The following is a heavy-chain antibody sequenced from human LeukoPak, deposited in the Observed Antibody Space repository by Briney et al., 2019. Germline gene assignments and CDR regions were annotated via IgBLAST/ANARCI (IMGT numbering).Heavy chain of an antibody. CDR2: INHSGST. V-gene: IGHV4-34*01. CDR3: AREILYDSTGYYL. CDR1: GGSFSGYY. J-gene: IGHJ4*02. D-gene: IGHD3-22*01. Sequence: PSETLSLTCAVYGGSFSGYYWSWIRQPPGKGLEWIGEINHSGSTNYNPSLKSRVTISVDTSKNQFSLKLSSVTAADTAVYYCAREILYDSTGYYLWGQGTLVTVSS.